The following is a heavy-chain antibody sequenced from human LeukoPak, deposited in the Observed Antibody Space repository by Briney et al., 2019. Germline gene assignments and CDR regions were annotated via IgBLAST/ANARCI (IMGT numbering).Heavy chain of an antibody. CDR1: GFTFSSYA. V-gene: IGHV3-64*01. CDR3: ASYDRIAAPERLYYMDV. Sequence: PGGSLRLSCAASGFTFSSYAMHWVRQAPGKGLEYVSAISSNGGSTYYANSVKGRFTISRDNSKNTLYLQMGSLRAEDMAVYYCASYDRIAAPERLYYMDVWGKGTTVTVSS. J-gene: IGHJ6*03. D-gene: IGHD6-6*01. CDR2: ISSNGGST.